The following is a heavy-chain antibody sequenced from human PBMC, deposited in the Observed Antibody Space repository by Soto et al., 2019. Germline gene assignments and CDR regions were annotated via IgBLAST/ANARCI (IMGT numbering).Heavy chain of an antibody. J-gene: IGHJ6*02. CDR2: ISHGGSP. CDR3: TRGHYYYAMDV. CDR1: GGSVSSGVFS. V-gene: IGHV4-30-2*01. Sequence: SETLSLTCAVSGGSVSSGVFSWNWIRQPPGQGLEWIGYISHGGSPHYTPSLRSRVSISVDRSTNVISLNLTSMTPADTAVYFCTRGHYYYAMDVWGQGTTVTVSS.